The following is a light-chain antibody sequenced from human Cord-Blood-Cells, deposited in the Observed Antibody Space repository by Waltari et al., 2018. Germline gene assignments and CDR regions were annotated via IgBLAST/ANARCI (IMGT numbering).Light chain of an antibody. CDR2: DAS. CDR1: QSVSSY. CDR3: QQRSNWLIT. Sequence: EIVLTQSPATLSLSPGERATLSCRASQSVSSYLAWYQQKPVQAPRLLIYDASNRATGIPARFSGCGSGPDFTLTIDSLEPEDFAVYDCQQRSNWLITFGPGTKVDIK. J-gene: IGKJ3*01. V-gene: IGKV3-11*01.